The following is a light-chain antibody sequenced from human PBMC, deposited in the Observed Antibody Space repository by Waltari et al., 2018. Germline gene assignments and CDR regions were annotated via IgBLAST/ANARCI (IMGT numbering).Light chain of an antibody. J-gene: IGLJ3*02. Sequence: WYQNNQGKATKLMFFDVSERPSAISSRFSGSKFGNTASLTISGLQADDEAEYYCHSYTNRLFWVFGGGTKLTVL. CDR3: HSYTNRLFWV. CDR2: DVS. V-gene: IGLV2-14*03.